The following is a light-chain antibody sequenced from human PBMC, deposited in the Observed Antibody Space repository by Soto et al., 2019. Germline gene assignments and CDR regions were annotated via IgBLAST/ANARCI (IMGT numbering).Light chain of an antibody. J-gene: IGKJ2*01. CDR3: QQYNSSPDT. Sequence: DIQMTQSPSTLSASVGDRVTITCRASQSIDTWLAWYQQKPGKVPKLLIYKASNLASGVPSRFGGSGSGTEFILTISSLQPDDFATYYCQQYNSSPDTFGQGTRLEIK. CDR2: KAS. V-gene: IGKV1-5*03. CDR1: QSIDTW.